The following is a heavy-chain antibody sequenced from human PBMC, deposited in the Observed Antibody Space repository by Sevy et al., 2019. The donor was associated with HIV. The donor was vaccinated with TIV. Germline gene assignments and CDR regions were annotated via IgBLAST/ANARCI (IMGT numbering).Heavy chain of an antibody. CDR2: IKSKTDGGTR. V-gene: IGHV3-15*01. J-gene: IGHJ4*02. CDR3: TAGVGTSDFDY. D-gene: IGHD3-3*01. CDR1: GFTFKNAW. Sequence: GGSLSLSCLASGFTFKNAWMSWVRQTPGKGLEWVARIKSKTDGGTRDFAAVVKGRFAITRDDSKNTVSLQMDNLRTEDTAIYYCTAGVGTSDFDYWGQGILVTVSS.